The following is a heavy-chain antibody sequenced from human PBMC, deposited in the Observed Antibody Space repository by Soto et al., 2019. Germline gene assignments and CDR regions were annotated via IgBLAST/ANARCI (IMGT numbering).Heavy chain of an antibody. Sequence: EVQLLESGGGLVQPGGSLRLSCAASGFTFSSYAMSWVRQAPGKGLEWVSAISGSGGSTYYADSVKGRFTISRDNSKNTMYLQMNSLRAEDTAVYYCASTYDDFWSGQKPKAFDYWGQGTLVTVSS. CDR2: ISGSGGST. J-gene: IGHJ4*02. CDR1: GFTFSSYA. CDR3: ASTYDDFWSGQKPKAFDY. D-gene: IGHD3-3*01. V-gene: IGHV3-23*01.